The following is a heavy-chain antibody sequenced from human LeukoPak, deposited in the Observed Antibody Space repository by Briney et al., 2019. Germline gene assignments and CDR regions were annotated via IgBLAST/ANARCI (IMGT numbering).Heavy chain of an antibody. J-gene: IGHJ4*02. CDR3: ARSGVCGRDDFCFSDPLDY. Sequence: GGSLRLSCAASGFTFSSYAMSWVRQAPGKGLEWVSAISGSGGSTYYADSVKGRFTISRDNSKNTLYLQMNSLRAEDTAVYYCARSGVCGRDDFCFSDPLDYWGQGTLVTVSS. D-gene: IGHD3-3*01. CDR1: GFTFSSYA. CDR2: ISGSGGST. V-gene: IGHV3-23*01.